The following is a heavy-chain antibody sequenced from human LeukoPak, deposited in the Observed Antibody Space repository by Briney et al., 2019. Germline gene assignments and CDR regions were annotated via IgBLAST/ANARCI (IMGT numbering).Heavy chain of an antibody. CDR1: GYTFTSYD. CDR3: ARGGRGYSYGKINPYYYYGMDV. D-gene: IGHD5-18*01. CDR2: MNPNSGNT. J-gene: IGHJ6*02. V-gene: IGHV1-8*01. Sequence: GASVKVSCKASGYTFTSYDNNWVRQATGQGLEWMGWMNPNSGNTGYAQKFQGRVTMTRNTSISTAYMELSSLRSEDTAVYYCARGGRGYSYGKINPYYYYGMDVWGQGTTVTVSS.